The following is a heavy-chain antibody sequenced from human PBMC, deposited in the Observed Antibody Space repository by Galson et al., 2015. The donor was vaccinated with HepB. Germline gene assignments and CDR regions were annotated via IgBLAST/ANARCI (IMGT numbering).Heavy chain of an antibody. Sequence: SLRLSCAAAGFTFNSYTMTWVRQAPGKGLEWVSSISGNSIHIYYADIVQGRFTISRDDANNSLFLQMDSLRVEDTAIYYCAREVLPVDFWSGYYDSWGQGTLVTVSS. CDR3: AREVLPVDFWSGYYDS. CDR2: ISGNSIHI. D-gene: IGHD3-3*01. V-gene: IGHV3-21*01. J-gene: IGHJ4*02. CDR1: GFTFNSYT.